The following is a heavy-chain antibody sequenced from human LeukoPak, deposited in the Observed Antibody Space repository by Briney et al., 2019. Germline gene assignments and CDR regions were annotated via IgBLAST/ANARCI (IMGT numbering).Heavy chain of an antibody. CDR3: ARYVDTATNWFDP. D-gene: IGHD5-18*01. J-gene: IGHJ5*02. CDR2: IYYSGST. CDR1: GGSISSYY. V-gene: IGHV4-59*01. Sequence: SETLSLTCTVSGGSISSYYWSWIRQPPGKGQEWIGYIYYSGSTNYNPSLKSRVTISVDTSKNQFSLKLSSVTAADTAMYYCARYVDTATNWFDPWGQGTLVTVSS.